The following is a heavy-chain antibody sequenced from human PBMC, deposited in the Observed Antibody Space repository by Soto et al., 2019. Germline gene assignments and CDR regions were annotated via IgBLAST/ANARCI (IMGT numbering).Heavy chain of an antibody. CDR2: INHSGST. D-gene: IGHD2-8*01. CDR1: GGSFSGYY. V-gene: IGHV4-34*01. J-gene: IGHJ4*02. CDR3: VRWGNCTNGVCYTGHYFDY. Sequence: SATLSLTCAVYGGSFSGYYWSWIRQPPGKGLEWIGEINHSGSTNYNPSLKSRVTISVDTSKNQFSLKLSSVTAADTAVYYCVRWGNCTNGVCYTGHYFDYWGQGTLVTVSS.